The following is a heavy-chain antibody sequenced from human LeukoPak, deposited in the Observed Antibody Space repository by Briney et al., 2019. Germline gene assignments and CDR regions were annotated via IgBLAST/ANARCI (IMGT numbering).Heavy chain of an antibody. J-gene: IGHJ4*02. CDR3: ASGSYFPFDY. Sequence: AASVKVSCKVSGGTFSSYAISWVRQAPGQGLEWMGGIIPIFGTANYAQKFQGRVTITTDESTSTAYMELSSLRSEDTAVYYCASGSYFPFDYWGQGTLVTVSS. CDR1: GGTFSSYA. V-gene: IGHV1-69*05. CDR2: IIPIFGTA. D-gene: IGHD1-26*01.